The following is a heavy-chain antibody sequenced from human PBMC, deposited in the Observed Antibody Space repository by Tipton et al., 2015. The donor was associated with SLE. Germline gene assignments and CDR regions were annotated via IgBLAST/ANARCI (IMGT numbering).Heavy chain of an antibody. CDR2: IYHSGIT. Sequence: TLSLTCTVSGGSISSGSYYWSWIRQPPGKGLEWIGNIYHSGITYYNPSLKSRVTASVDTSKNQFSLSLYSVTVDDTAVYYCARQGTGFGSGRDDYWGQGILVTVSS. V-gene: IGHV4-39*01. J-gene: IGHJ4*02. CDR1: GGSISSGSYY. CDR3: ARQGTGFGSGRDDY. D-gene: IGHD1-14*01.